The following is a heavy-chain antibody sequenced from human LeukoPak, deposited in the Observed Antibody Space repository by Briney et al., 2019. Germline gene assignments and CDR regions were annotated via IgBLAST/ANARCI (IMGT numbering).Heavy chain of an antibody. CDR3: AKAEPPMAYYYYMDV. J-gene: IGHJ6*03. Sequence: PGGSLRLSCAASGFTFSSHAMSWVRQAPGKGLEWVSAISGSGGSTYYADSVKGRFTISRDNSKNSLYLQMNSLRTEDTALYYCAKAEPPMAYYYYMDVWGKGTTVTVSS. D-gene: IGHD5-24*01. V-gene: IGHV3-23*01. CDR2: ISGSGGST. CDR1: GFTFSSHA.